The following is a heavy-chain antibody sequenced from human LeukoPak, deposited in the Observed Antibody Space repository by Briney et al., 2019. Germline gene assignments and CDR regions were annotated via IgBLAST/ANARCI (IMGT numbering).Heavy chain of an antibody. D-gene: IGHD3-22*01. CDR2: IYYSGST. CDR1: GGSISSGDYY. J-gene: IGHJ4*02. CDR3: ARENYYDSSGYSDY. Sequence: PSETLSLTCTVSGGSISSGDYYWSWIRQPPGKGLEWIGYIYYSGSTYHNPSLKSRVTISVDTSKNQFSLKLSSVTAADTAVYYCARENYYDSSGYSDYWGQGNLVTVSS. V-gene: IGHV4-30-4*01.